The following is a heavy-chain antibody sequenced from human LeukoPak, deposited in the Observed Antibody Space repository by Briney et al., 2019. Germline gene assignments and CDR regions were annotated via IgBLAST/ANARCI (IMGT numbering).Heavy chain of an antibody. CDR2: IRYDGSNK. J-gene: IGHJ4*02. CDR3: AKDLGERAAAVFDY. D-gene: IGHD6-13*01. CDR1: GFTFSSYG. Sequence: GGSLRLSCAASGFTFSSYGTHWVRQAPGKGLEWVAFIRYDGSNKYYADSVKGRFTISRDNSKNTLYLQMNSLRAEDTAVYYCAKDLGERAAAVFDYWGQGTLVTVSS. V-gene: IGHV3-30*02.